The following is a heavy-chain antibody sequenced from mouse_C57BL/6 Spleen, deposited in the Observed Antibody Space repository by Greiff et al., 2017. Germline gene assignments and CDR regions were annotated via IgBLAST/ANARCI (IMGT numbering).Heavy chain of an antibody. D-gene: IGHD2-2*01. CDR1: GFTFSSYT. J-gene: IGHJ3*01. V-gene: IGHV5-9*01. CDR3: ARHGVYYGYDAWFAY. Sequence: EVQLVESGGGLVKPGGSLKLSCAASGFTFSSYTMSWVRQTPEKRLEWVATISGGGGNTYYPDSVKGRFTISRDNAKNTLYLQMSSLRSEDTALYYCARHGVYYGYDAWFAYWGQGTLVTVSA. CDR2: ISGGGGNT.